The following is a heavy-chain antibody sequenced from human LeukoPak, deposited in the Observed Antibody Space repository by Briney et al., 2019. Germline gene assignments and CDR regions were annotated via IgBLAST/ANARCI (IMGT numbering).Heavy chain of an antibody. J-gene: IGHJ1*01. CDR1: GFTFSSYG. CDR2: ISYDGSNK. V-gene: IGHV3-30*18. Sequence: PGGSLRLSCAASGFTFSSYGMHWVRQAPGKGLEWVAVISYDGSNKYYADSVKGRFTISRDNSKNTLYLQMNSLRAEDTAVYYCAKDYFYDSSGGPLPPVQHWGQGTLVTVSS. D-gene: IGHD3-22*01. CDR3: AKDYFYDSSGGPLPPVQH.